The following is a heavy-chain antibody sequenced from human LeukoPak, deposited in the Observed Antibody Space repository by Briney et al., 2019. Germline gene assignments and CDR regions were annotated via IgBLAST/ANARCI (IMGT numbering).Heavy chain of an antibody. J-gene: IGHJ4*02. CDR3: AKDMRWDYDSSGLLDY. Sequence: GGSLTLSCAASGFTFSNHAMSWVRQAPGKGLEWVAANSFSGGSTYYADSVKGRFTISRDNAKNSLYLQMNSLRAEDTALYYCAKDMRWDYDSSGLLDYWGQGTLVTVSS. CDR1: GFTFSNHA. CDR2: NSFSGGST. D-gene: IGHD3-22*01. V-gene: IGHV3-23*01.